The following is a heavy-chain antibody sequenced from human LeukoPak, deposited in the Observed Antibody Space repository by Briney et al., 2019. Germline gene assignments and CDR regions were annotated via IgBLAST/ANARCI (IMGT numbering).Heavy chain of an antibody. Sequence: PSETLSLTCTVSGGSIRNNSYYWGWIRQPPGKGLEWIGNIFHRGSTNYNPSLKSRVTISVDTSKNQFSLKLSSVTAADTAVYYCAREHTARSAFDIWGQGTMVTVSS. D-gene: IGHD5-18*01. CDR2: IFHRGST. CDR1: GGSIRNNSYY. J-gene: IGHJ3*02. V-gene: IGHV4-39*07. CDR3: AREHTARSAFDI.